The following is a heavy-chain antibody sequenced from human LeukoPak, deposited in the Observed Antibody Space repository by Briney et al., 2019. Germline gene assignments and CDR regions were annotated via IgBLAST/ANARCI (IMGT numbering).Heavy chain of an antibody. CDR3: ARLGSSFGELNFDY. Sequence: PSETLSLTCTVSGGSISSYYWSWIRQPPGKGLEWTGYIYYSGSTNYNPSLKSRVTISVDTSKNQFSLKLSSVTAADTAVYYCARLGSSFGELNFDYWGQGTLVTVSS. CDR2: IYYSGST. J-gene: IGHJ4*02. D-gene: IGHD3-10*01. CDR1: GGSISSYY. V-gene: IGHV4-59*08.